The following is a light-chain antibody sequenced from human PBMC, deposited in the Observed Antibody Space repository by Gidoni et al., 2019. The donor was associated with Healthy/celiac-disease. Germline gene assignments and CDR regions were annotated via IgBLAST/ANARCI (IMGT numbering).Light chain of an antibody. CDR3: QQYNSYPWT. V-gene: IGKV1-5*03. J-gene: IGKJ1*01. Sequence: DIQMTQSPSTLSASVGDRVTITCRASQGISSSLAWYQQKPGKAPKLLIYKASSLESGVPSRFSGSGSGTEFTLTISSLQPDDFAIYYCQQYNSYPWTFGQGTKVEIK. CDR2: KAS. CDR1: QGISSS.